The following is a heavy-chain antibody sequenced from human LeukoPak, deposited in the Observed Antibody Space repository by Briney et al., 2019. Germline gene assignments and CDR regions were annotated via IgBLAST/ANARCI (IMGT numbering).Heavy chain of an antibody. CDR3: AKDLTTVTTQGDY. V-gene: IGHV3-23*01. CDR1: GFTFSNAW. D-gene: IGHD4-17*01. J-gene: IGHJ4*02. CDR2: ISYSGGST. Sequence: GGSLRLSCAASGFTFSNAWMSWVRQAPGKGLEWVSTISYSGGSTYYADSVKGRFTISRDNSKNSLYLQMNSLRAEDTAVYYCAKDLTTVTTQGDYWGQGALVTVSS.